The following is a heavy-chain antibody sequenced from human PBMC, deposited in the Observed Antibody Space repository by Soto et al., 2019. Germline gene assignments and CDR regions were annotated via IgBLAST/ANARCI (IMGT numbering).Heavy chain of an antibody. D-gene: IGHD3-22*01. CDR1: GDTLTNSY. CDR2: INPNNGDT. J-gene: IGHJ4*02. CDR3: ARMVVTTTYFDS. Sequence: ASVKVSCKASGDTLTNSYLHWVRQAPGQGLEWLGWINPNNGDTNYAQKFRGRVTMTRDTSNNTVYMELTRLTSDDTAVYFCARMVVTTTYFDSWGQGTPVTVSS. V-gene: IGHV1-2*02.